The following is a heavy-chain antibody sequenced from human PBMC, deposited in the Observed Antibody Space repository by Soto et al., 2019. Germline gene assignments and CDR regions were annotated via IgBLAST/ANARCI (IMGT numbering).Heavy chain of an antibody. CDR2: ISYDGSNK. D-gene: IGHD4-17*01. V-gene: IGHV3-30-3*01. J-gene: IGHJ4*02. CDR3: ARIYDYGDYDRGEGDY. Sequence: GGSLRLSCAASGFTFSSYAMHWVRQAPGKGLEWVAVISYDGSNKYYADSVKGRFTISRDNSKNTLYLQMNSLRAEDTAVYYCARIYDYGDYDRGEGDYWGQGTLVTVSS. CDR1: GFTFSSYA.